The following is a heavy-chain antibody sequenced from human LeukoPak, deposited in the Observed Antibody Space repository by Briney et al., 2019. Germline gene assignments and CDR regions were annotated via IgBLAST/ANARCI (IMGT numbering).Heavy chain of an antibody. Sequence: GASVTVTCQVSGYTLTELSMHWVRQARGKGLEWMGGFDPEDGDTIYAQKFQGRVTMTDDTSADTAYMEQSSLISEDTAVKSCAALRIAAAGKDDAFDIWGQGTMVTVSS. D-gene: IGHD6-13*01. CDR1: GYTLTELS. CDR3: AALRIAAAGKDDAFDI. J-gene: IGHJ3*02. CDR2: FDPEDGDT. V-gene: IGHV1-24*01.